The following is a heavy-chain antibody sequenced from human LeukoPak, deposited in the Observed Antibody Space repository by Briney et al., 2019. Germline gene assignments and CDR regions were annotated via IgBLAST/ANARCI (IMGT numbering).Heavy chain of an antibody. V-gene: IGHV1-18*01. CDR1: GYTFTSYG. J-gene: IGHJ4*02. CDR2: ISAYNGNT. CDR3: ARVPSIAVAGTIGNIDY. D-gene: IGHD6-19*01. Sequence: ASVKVSCKASGYTFTSYGISWVRQAPGQGLEWMGWISAYNGNTNYAQKLQGRVTMTTDTSTSTAYMELRSLRSEDTAVYYCARVPSIAVAGTIGNIDYWGQGTLVTVSS.